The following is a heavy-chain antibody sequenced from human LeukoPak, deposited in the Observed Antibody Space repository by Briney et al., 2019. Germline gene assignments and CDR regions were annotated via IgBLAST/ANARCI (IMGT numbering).Heavy chain of an antibody. J-gene: IGHJ4*02. CDR2: IYYSGSS. CDR3: AGADRHDYGEDY. CDR1: GGSISSYY. D-gene: IGHD4-17*01. Sequence: PSETLSLTCTVSGGSISSYYWSWIRQPPGKGLEWIGFIYYSGSSYYNPSLKSRVTMLVDTSKNQFSLKLTSVTAADTAVYYCAGADRHDYGEDYWGQGTLVTVSS. V-gene: IGHV4-59*01.